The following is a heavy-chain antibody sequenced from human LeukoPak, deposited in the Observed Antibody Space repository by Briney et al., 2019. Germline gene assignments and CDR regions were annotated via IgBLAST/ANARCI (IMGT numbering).Heavy chain of an antibody. CDR3: TRQLWFDY. J-gene: IGHJ4*02. Sequence: PSETLSLTCTVSGDSISSSSYYWGWIRQPPGKGLEWIGSIYYSGSTYYNPSFKSRVTISVDTSRNQFSLKLSSVTAADTAVYYCTRQLWFDYWGQGTLVTVSS. CDR2: IYYSGST. D-gene: IGHD5-18*01. CDR1: GDSISSSSYY. V-gene: IGHV4-39*01.